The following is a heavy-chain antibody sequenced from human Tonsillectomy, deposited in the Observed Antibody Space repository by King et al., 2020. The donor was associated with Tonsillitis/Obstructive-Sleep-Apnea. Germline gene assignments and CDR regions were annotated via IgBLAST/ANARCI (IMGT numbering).Heavy chain of an antibody. CDR3: ARDLHDYGDYVDY. V-gene: IGHV1-2*06. Sequence: VQMVESGAEVKKPGASVKVSCKASGYTFTGYYMHWVRQAPGQGLEWMGRINPNSGGTNYAQKFQGRVTMTRDTSISTAYMELSRLRSDDTAVYYCARDLHDYGDYVDYWGQGTLVTVSS. CDR1: GYTFTGYY. J-gene: IGHJ4*02. CDR2: INPNSGGT. D-gene: IGHD4-17*01.